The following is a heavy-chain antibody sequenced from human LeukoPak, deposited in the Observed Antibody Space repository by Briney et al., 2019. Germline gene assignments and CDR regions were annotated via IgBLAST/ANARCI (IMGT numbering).Heavy chain of an antibody. CDR1: GFTFSSYA. D-gene: IGHD4-11*01. CDR2: ISYDGSNK. CDR3: AKAGRNYHNWLDP. V-gene: IGHV3-30-3*01. Sequence: GGSLRLSCAASGFTFSSYAMHWVRQAPGKGLDWVAVISYDGSNKYYADSVKGRFTVSRDNSKNTLYLQMSTLRAEDTAVYYCAKAGRNYHNWLDPWGQGTLVTVSS. J-gene: IGHJ5*02.